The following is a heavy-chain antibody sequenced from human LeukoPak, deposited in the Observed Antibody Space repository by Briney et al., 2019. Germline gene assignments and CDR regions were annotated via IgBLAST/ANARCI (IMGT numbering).Heavy chain of an antibody. CDR2: IFYSGST. CDR3: AKSNGYGLIDI. CDR1: GGSISSRNW. D-gene: IGHD3-10*01. Sequence: SETLSLTCAVSGGSISSRNWWSWVRQPPGKGLEWIGNIFYSGSTYYGPSLKSRLTISLDTSRNQFSLKLNSVTAADTAVYYCAKSNGYGLIDIWGQGTMVTVSS. V-gene: IGHV4-4*02. J-gene: IGHJ3*02.